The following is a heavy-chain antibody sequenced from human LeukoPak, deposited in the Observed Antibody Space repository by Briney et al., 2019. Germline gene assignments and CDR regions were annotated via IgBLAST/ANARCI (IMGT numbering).Heavy chain of an antibody. CDR3: ARSSPPRWELPDY. Sequence: ASVKVSCKASGYTFTGYYMHWVRQAPGQGLEWMGWINPNSGGTNYAQKFQGRVTITRDTSISTAYMELSRLRSDDTAVYYCARSSPPRWELPDYWGQGTLVTVSS. J-gene: IGHJ4*02. CDR2: INPNSGGT. D-gene: IGHD1-26*01. V-gene: IGHV1-2*02. CDR1: GYTFTGYY.